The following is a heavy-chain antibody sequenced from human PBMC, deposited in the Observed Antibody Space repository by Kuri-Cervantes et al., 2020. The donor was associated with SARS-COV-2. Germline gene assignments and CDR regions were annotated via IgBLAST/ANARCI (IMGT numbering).Heavy chain of an antibody. Sequence: SVKVSCKASGYTFTSYGISWVRQAPGQGLEWMGGIIPIFGTANYAQKFQGRVTITTDGSTSTAYMELSSLRSEDTAVYYCATDVGREWEPMTYWGQGTLVTVSS. D-gene: IGHD1-26*01. CDR3: ATDVGREWEPMTY. CDR1: GYTFTSYG. CDR2: IIPIFGTA. V-gene: IGHV1-69*05. J-gene: IGHJ4*02.